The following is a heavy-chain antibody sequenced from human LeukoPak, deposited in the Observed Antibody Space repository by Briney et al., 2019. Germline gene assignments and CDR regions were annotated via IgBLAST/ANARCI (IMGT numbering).Heavy chain of an antibody. Sequence: GGSLTLSCATSGITVDQYPMNWVRQAPGKGLEWVSLISKDGGATYYADSVKGRFTISRDNSKNSLYLQMNSLRTEDTALYYCAKDDDSSGYYHNYWGQGTLVTVSS. CDR2: ISKDGGAT. D-gene: IGHD3-22*01. CDR1: GITVDQYP. J-gene: IGHJ4*02. V-gene: IGHV3-43*02. CDR3: AKDDDSSGYYHNY.